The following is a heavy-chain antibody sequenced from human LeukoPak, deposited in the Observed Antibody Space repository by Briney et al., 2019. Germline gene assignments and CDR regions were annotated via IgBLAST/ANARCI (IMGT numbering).Heavy chain of an antibody. CDR2: INPNSGGT. Sequence: ASVKVSCKASGYTFTGYYMHWVRQAPGQGLEWMGWINPNSGGTNYAQKFQGRVTMTRDTSISTAYMELSRLRSDDTAMYYCARHGREVTPMRGGDYWGQGTLVTVSS. J-gene: IGHJ4*02. V-gene: IGHV1-2*02. CDR3: ARHGREVTPMRGGDY. CDR1: GYTFTGYY. D-gene: IGHD2-21*02.